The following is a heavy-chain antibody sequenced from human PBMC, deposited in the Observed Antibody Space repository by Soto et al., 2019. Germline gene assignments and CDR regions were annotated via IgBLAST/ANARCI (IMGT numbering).Heavy chain of an antibody. J-gene: IGHJ6*03. V-gene: IGHV3-23*01. D-gene: IGHD5-12*01. CDR1: GFTFSSYA. CDR2: ISGSGGST. CDR3: AKNPSRYDGYYYYYMDV. Sequence: GGSLRLSCAASGFTFSSYAMSWVRQAPGKGLEWVSAISGSGGSTYYADSVKGRFTISRDNSKNTLYLQMNSLRAEDTAVYYCAKNPSRYDGYYYYYMDVWGKGTTVTVSS.